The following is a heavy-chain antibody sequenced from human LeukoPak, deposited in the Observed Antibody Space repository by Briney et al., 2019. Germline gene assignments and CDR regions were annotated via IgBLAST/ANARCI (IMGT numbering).Heavy chain of an antibody. CDR3: ARVGGCSSTTCSWKYYNYYMDV. CDR1: GGSISSHY. V-gene: IGHV4-59*11. D-gene: IGHD2-2*01. J-gene: IGHJ6*03. CDR2: IYYGGST. Sequence: SETLSLTCSVSGGSISSHYWSWIRQPPGKGLEWIGYIYYGGSTNYNSSLKSRVTISVDTSKNQFSLKLSSVTAADTAVYYCARVGGCSSTTCSWKYYNYYMDVWGKGATVTVSS.